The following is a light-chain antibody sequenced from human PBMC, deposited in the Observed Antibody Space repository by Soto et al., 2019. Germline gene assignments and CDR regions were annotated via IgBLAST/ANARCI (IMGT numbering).Light chain of an antibody. CDR1: SSDVGGYNY. CDR2: AVS. J-gene: IGLJ2*01. CDR3: CSYAGYYTVV. V-gene: IGLV2-11*01. Sequence: QSALTQPRSVSGSPGQSVTISCTGTSSDVGGYNYVSWYQQHPGKAPKLIIYAVSGRPSGVPDRFSGSKSGNTASLTISGLQADDEADYYCCSYAGYYTVVFGGGTKVTVL.